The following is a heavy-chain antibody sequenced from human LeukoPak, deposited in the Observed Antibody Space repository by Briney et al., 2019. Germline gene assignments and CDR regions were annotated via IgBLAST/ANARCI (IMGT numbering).Heavy chain of an antibody. V-gene: IGHV4-59*01. CDR3: ARDRVAAAGTAYYFDY. CDR1: GGSISSYY. CDR2: IYYSGST. J-gene: IGHJ4*02. Sequence: SETLSLTCTVSGGSISSYYWSWIRQPPGKGLEWIGYIYYSGSTNCNPSLKSRVTISVDTSKNQFSLKLSSVTAADTAVYYCARDRVAAAGTAYYFDYWGQGTLVTVSS. D-gene: IGHD6-13*01.